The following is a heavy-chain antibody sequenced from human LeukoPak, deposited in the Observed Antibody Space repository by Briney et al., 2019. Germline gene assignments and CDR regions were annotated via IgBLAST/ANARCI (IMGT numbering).Heavy chain of an antibody. V-gene: IGHV3-53*01. D-gene: IGHD1-1*01. CDR3: ARGERLGGDY. CDR2: IYSGGDT. J-gene: IGHJ4*02. CDR1: GFSVSGNY. Sequence: PGGSLRLSCVASGFSVSGNYMSWVRQAPGKGLDCVAVIYSGGDTYYADSVKGRFTISRDKSKNTVYLQMNSLRAEDTAVYYCARGERLGGDYWGQGALVTVSS.